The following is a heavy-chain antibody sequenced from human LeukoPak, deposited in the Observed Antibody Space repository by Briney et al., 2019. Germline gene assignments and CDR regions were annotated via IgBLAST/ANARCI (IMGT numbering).Heavy chain of an antibody. Sequence: SGPLSLPCTVSGGSISVYYWSWIRQPPGKGLEWIGYVYDSGSTKYNPSLKSRVTISVDTSNDQFSLKLTSVTAADTAVYYCARSSRDSSGYSDLDPWGQGILVTVSS. D-gene: IGHD3-22*01. CDR1: GGSISVYY. CDR3: ARSSRDSSGYSDLDP. V-gene: IGHV4-59*01. J-gene: IGHJ5*02. CDR2: VYDSGST.